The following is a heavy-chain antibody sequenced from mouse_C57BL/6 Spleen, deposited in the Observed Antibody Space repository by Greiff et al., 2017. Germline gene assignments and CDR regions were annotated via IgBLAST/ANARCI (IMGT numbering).Heavy chain of an antibody. D-gene: IGHD1-1*01. J-gene: IGHJ4*01. CDR1: GYTFTSYG. CDR2: IYPRSGNT. CDR3: ARDYGSSSPYYAMDY. Sequence: QVQLKQSGAELARPGASVKLSCKASGYTFTSYGISWVKQRTGQGLEWIGEIYPRSGNTYYNEKFKGKATLTADKSSSTAYMELRSLTSEDSAVYFCARDYGSSSPYYAMDYWGQGTSVTVSS. V-gene: IGHV1-81*01.